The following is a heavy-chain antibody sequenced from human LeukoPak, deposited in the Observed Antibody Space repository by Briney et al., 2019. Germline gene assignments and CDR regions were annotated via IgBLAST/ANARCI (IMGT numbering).Heavy chain of an antibody. J-gene: IGHJ6*02. Sequence: PSDTLSLTCTFSGGSSSSCYYCWSWLRQPPGKGLEWIEYIYYSGSTYYNPSLKSRFTISVNKSNNQFPLKLSSVTAADTAVYYCARELRLMQRYGMDVWGQGTTVTVSS. V-gene: IGHV4-30-4*02. CDR2: IYYSGST. D-gene: IGHD3-3*01. CDR3: ARELRLMQRYGMDV. CDR1: GGSSSSCYYC.